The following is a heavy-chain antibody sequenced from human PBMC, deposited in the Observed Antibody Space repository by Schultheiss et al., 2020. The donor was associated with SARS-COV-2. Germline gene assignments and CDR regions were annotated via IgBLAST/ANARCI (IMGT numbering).Heavy chain of an antibody. Sequence: SETLSLTCVISGDSVSANTAAWNWIRQSPSKGLEWLGRTYYRSRWSHDYAVSVQSRMTINPDISKNQFSLHLSSVTPEDTAVYYCARGLANYDTSDLFDYWGQGTMVTVSS. D-gene: IGHD3-22*01. J-gene: IGHJ4*02. CDR3: ARGLANYDTSDLFDY. CDR2: TYYRSRWSH. V-gene: IGHV6-1*01. CDR1: GDSVSANTAA.